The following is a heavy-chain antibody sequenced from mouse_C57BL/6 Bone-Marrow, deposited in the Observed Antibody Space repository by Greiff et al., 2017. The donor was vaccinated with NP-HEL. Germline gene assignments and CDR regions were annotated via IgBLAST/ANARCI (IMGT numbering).Heavy chain of an antibody. V-gene: IGHV1-69*01. J-gene: IGHJ4*01. CDR3: ARDYGNYCWYAMDY. Sequence: QVQLQQPGAELVMPGASVKLSCKASGYTFTSYWMHWVKQRPGQGLEWIGEIDPSDSYTNYNQKFKGKSTLTVDKSSSTAYMQLSSLTSEDSAVYYWARDYGNYCWYAMDYWGQGTSVTVSS. CDR1: GYTFTSYW. D-gene: IGHD2-1*01. CDR2: IDPSDSYT.